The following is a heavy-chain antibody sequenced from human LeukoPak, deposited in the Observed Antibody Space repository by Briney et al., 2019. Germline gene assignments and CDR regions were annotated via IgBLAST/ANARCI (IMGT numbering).Heavy chain of an antibody. CDR2: INPSGGST. CDR1: GYTFTSYY. V-gene: IGHV1-46*01. CDR3: ARELEVRGGVDY. J-gene: IGHJ4*02. D-gene: IGHD3-10*01. Sequence: ASVKVSCKASGYTFTSYYMHWVRQAPGQGLEWMGIINPSGGSTSYAQKLQGRVTMTRDTSTSTVYMELSSLRSEDTAVYYCARELEVRGGVDYWGQGTLVTVSS.